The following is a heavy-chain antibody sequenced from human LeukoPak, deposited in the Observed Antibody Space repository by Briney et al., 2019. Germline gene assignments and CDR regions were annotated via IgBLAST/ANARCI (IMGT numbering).Heavy chain of an antibody. V-gene: IGHV1-2*02. Sequence: ASVKVSCKASGYTFTGYYMHWVRQAPGQGLEWMGWINPNSGGTNYAQKFQGRVTMTRDTSIGTAYMDLSRLRSDDTAVYYCARDHPYSSGWYGRVEALDLWGQGTTVTVSS. CDR1: GYTFTGYY. J-gene: IGHJ3*01. CDR3: ARDHPYSSGWYGRVEALDL. CDR2: INPNSGGT. D-gene: IGHD6-19*01.